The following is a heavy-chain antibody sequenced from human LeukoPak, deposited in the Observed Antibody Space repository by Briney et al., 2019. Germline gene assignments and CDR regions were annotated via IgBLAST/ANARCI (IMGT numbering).Heavy chain of an antibody. CDR2: MNPNSGNT. CDR1: GYTFTSYD. CDR3: AGVGRVGATHEVLDY. J-gene: IGHJ4*02. Sequence: ASVKVSCKASGYTFTSYDINWVRQATGQGLEGMGWMNPNSGNTGYAQKFQGRVTMTRNTSISTAYMELSSLRSEDTAVYYCAGVGRVGATHEVLDYWGQGTLVTVSS. D-gene: IGHD1-26*01. V-gene: IGHV1-8*01.